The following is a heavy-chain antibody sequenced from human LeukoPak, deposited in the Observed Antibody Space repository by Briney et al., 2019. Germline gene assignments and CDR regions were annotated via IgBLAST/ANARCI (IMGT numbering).Heavy chain of an antibody. Sequence: PGGSLRLSCAASGFTFSSHWMSWVRQAPGKGLEWVANIKKDGSEKYYVDSVKGRFTISRDNAKTSLYLHMNSLRAEDTAVYYSARHLSGVTGYTYGRGIDYWGQGTLVTVSS. CDR1: GFTFSSHW. J-gene: IGHJ4*02. CDR2: IKKDGSEK. D-gene: IGHD5-18*01. CDR3: ARHLSGVTGYTYGRGIDY. V-gene: IGHV3-7*01.